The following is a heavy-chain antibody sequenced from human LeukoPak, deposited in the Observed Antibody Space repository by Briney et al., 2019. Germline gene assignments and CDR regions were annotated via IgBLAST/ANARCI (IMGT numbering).Heavy chain of an antibody. V-gene: IGHV3-33*08. CDR1: GFTVSSNY. J-gene: IGHJ4*02. CDR2: IWFDGSSR. Sequence: PGGSLRLSCAASGFTVSSNYMSWVRQAPGKGLEWVALIWFDGSSRYYADSVKGRFTISRDNSKNTLYLQMNSLRAEDTAVYYCARLDGVATGAYWGQGTLVTVSS. CDR3: ARLDGVATGAY. D-gene: IGHD5-12*01.